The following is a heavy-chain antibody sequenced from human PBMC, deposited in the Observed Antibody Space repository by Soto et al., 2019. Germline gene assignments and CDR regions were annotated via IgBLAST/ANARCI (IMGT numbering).Heavy chain of an antibody. Sequence: PSETLSLTCTVSGGSISDYYWSWIRQPPGKGLEWIGYIYYSGTTNYSPSLKSRVTISVDTSKNQFSLELSSVTAADSAIYYCARKSGGYYYYGMDVWGQGTRVTVSS. CDR2: IYYSGTT. V-gene: IGHV4-59*08. J-gene: IGHJ6*02. CDR1: GGSISDYY. CDR3: ARKSGGYYYYGMDV. D-gene: IGHD1-26*01.